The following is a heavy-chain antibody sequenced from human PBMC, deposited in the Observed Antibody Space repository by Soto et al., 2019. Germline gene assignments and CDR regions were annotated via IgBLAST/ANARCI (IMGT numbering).Heavy chain of an antibody. Sequence: SETLSLTCTVSGGSLGSSGYCWGWIRQSPGKGLEWIGNIYYSGNTFYNPSLKSRVTISVDTSKNQIYLHLSAVTAADTAIFYCASIAAPGTTHFDFWGQGTLVTVSS. CDR3: ASIAAPGTTHFDF. CDR1: GGSLGSSGYC. CDR2: IYYSGNT. D-gene: IGHD6-13*01. J-gene: IGHJ4*02. V-gene: IGHV4-39*01.